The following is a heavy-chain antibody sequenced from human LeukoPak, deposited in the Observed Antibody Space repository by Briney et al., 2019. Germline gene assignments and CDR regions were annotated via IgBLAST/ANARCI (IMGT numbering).Heavy chain of an antibody. Sequence: GRSLRLSCAASGFTFSSYAMHWVRQAPGKGLEWVAFIRYDGSNKYYADSVKGRFTISRDNSKNTLYLQMNSLRAEDTAVYYCAKGRPRIAAAGARAFDIWGQGTMVTVSS. V-gene: IGHV3-30*02. CDR3: AKGRPRIAAAGARAFDI. D-gene: IGHD6-13*01. J-gene: IGHJ3*02. CDR1: GFTFSSYA. CDR2: IRYDGSNK.